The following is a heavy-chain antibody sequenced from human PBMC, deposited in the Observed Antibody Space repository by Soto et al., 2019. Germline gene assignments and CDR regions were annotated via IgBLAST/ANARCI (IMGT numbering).Heavy chain of an antibody. CDR1: GGSISSGDDY. Sequence: QVHLQESGPGLVKPSPTLSLTCTVSGGSISSGDDYWSWIRQHPGKGLEWIGYIYYSWSTYYNPSLKSRVTISVDTSKNQFSLKLSSVTAADTAVYYCARWWSGSRQGFDPWGQGTLVTVSS. CDR2: IYYSWST. V-gene: IGHV4-31*03. D-gene: IGHD3-3*01. CDR3: ARWWSGSRQGFDP. J-gene: IGHJ5*02.